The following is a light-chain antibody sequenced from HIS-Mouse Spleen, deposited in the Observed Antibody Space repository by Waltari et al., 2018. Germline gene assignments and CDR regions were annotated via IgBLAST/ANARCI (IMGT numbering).Light chain of an antibody. CDR2: QDS. J-gene: IGLJ2*01. CDR1: KLGDKY. CDR3: QARGSRTV. Sequence: SYELTQPPSVSVSPGQTASITCSGDKLGDKYACWYQQKPGQSPVLVIYQDSKRTAGIPERFYGANTGNTATRSVSGTQAMDEADYYCQARGSRTVFGGGTKLTVL. V-gene: IGLV3-1*01.